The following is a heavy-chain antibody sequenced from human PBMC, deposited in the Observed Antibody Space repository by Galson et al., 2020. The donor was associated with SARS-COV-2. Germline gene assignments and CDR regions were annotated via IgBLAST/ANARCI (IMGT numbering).Heavy chain of an antibody. CDR3: AREDNMVRGGVDY. D-gene: IGHD3-10*01. CDR1: GGSFSCYY. V-gene: IGHV4-34*01. J-gene: IGHJ4*02. Sequence: SETLSLTCAVYGGSFSCYYWSWIRQPPGKGLAWIGAINHSGSTNYNPSLKSRVTISLDTSKNQFSLKLSSVTAADTAVYYCAREDNMVRGGVDYWGQGTLVTVSS. CDR2: INHSGST.